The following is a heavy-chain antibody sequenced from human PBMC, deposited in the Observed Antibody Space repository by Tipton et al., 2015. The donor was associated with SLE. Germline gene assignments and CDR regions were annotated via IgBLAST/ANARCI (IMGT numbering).Heavy chain of an antibody. D-gene: IGHD3-10*01. Sequence: TLSLTCAVYGGSFRGYYWTWIRQSPTKGLEWIGESDHTGNTNYNPSLKSRVTISVDTSTNQFSLRLNSVTAAGTAVYYCARHRRITLLRGLILPYWGQGTPVTVSS. CDR1: GGSFRGYY. CDR2: SDHTGNT. V-gene: IGHV4-34*01. CDR3: ARHRRITLLRGLILPY. J-gene: IGHJ4*02.